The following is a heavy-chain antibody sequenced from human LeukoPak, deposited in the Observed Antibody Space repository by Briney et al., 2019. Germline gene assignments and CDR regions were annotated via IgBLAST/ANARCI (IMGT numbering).Heavy chain of an antibody. J-gene: IGHJ6*02. Sequence: ASVKVSCKASGYTFTSYDINWVRQATGQGPEWMGWTRPNGGYTGYAQKFKGRVTMTRNTSISTAYMELSNLTSEDTAVYYCARGVDNGVDVWGQGTTVTVS. CDR2: TRPNGGYT. CDR1: GYTFTSYD. V-gene: IGHV1-8*01. CDR3: ARGVDNGVDV. D-gene: IGHD5-24*01.